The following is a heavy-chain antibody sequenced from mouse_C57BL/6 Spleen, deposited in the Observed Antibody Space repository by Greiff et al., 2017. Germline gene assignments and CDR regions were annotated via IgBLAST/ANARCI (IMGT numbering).Heavy chain of an antibody. J-gene: IGHJ4*01. V-gene: IGHV5-6*01. CDR2: ISSGGSYT. Sequence: EVMLVESGGDLVKPGGSLKLSCAASGFTFSSYGMSWVRQTPDKRLEWVATISSGGSYTYYPDSVKGRFTISRDNAKNTLYLQMSSLKSEDTAMYYCARQGEYYAMDYWGQGTSVTVSS. CDR3: ARQGEYYAMDY. CDR1: GFTFSSYG.